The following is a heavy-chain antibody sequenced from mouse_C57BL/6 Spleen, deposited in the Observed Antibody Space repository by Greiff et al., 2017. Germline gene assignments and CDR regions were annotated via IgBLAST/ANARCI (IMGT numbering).Heavy chain of an antibody. CDR2: IYPRSGNT. D-gene: IGHD2-13*01. V-gene: IGHV1-81*01. J-gene: IGHJ2*01. CDR1: GYTFTSYG. Sequence: VQLVESGAELARPGASVKLSCKASGYTFTSYGISWVKQRTGQGLEWIGEIYPRSGNTYYNEKFKGKATLTADKSSGTAYMELRSLTSEDSAVYFCARSGGGDYYLDYWGQGTTLTVSS. CDR3: ARSGGGDYYLDY.